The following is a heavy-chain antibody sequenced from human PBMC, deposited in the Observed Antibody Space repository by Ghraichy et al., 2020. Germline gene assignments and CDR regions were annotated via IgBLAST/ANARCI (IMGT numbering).Heavy chain of an antibody. Sequence: SETPSLTCTVSGGSISSYYWSWIRQPPGKGLEWIGYIYYTGSTNYNPSLKSRVTMSVDTSKNQLSLHLTSVTAADTAVYYCARDGLGRGISFDIWGQGTVVTFSS. CDR3: ARDGLGRGISFDI. CDR2: IYYTGST. J-gene: IGHJ3*02. CDR1: GGSISSYY. D-gene: IGHD2-15*01. V-gene: IGHV4-59*01.